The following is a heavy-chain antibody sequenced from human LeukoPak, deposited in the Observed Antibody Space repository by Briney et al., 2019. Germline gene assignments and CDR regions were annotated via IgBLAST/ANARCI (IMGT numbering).Heavy chain of an antibody. CDR1: GYSFTSYW. CDR3: ARHPGAPTDYYDSSEAFDI. CDR2: IYPGDSDT. D-gene: IGHD3-22*01. J-gene: IGHJ3*02. V-gene: IGHV5-51*01. Sequence: GESLKISCKGSGYSFTSYWIGWVRQMPGKGLEWMGIIYPGDSDTRYSPSFQGQVTISADKSISTAYLQWSSLKASDTAMYYCARHPGAPTDYYDSSEAFDIWGQGTMVTVSS.